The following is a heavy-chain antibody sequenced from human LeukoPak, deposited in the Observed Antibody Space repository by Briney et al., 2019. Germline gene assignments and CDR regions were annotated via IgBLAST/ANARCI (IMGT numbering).Heavy chain of an antibody. V-gene: IGHV6-1*01. Sequence: SQTLSLTCAISGDSVSSNSAVWNWIRQSPSRGLEWLVRTYYRSKWYNDYAVSVKSRITINPDTSKNQFSLQLNSVTPEDTAVYYCARVEPMSSAYYYYYMDVWGKGTTVTVSS. CDR3: ARVEPMSSAYYYYYMDV. CDR1: GDSVSSNSAV. D-gene: IGHD2-15*01. CDR2: TYYRSKWYN. J-gene: IGHJ6*03.